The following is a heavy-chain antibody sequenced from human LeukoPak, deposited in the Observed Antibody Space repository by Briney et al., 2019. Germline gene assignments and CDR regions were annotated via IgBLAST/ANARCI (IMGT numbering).Heavy chain of an antibody. J-gene: IGHJ4*02. V-gene: IGHV3-7*03. CDR3: ARDPCHGALDY. Sequence: PGGSLRLSCVASGFTFSSSWMSWVRRAPGKGLEWVANIKQDGTEEYYVDSVGGRFSISKDNAKNSLYLQMNSLRAEDTAVYYCARDPCHGALDYWGQEALVTVSS. D-gene: IGHD2-2*01. CDR2: IKQDGTEE. CDR1: GFTFSSSW.